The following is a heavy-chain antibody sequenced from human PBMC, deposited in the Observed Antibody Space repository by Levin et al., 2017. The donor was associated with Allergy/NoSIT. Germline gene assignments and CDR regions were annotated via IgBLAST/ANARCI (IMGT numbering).Heavy chain of an antibody. CDR3: VSGRRSGYYPFDY. D-gene: IGHD3-3*01. CDR2: SNSDGTT. V-gene: IGHV3-23*01. CDR1: GFTFSSYS. J-gene: IGHJ4*02. Sequence: PGGSLRLSCAASGFTFSSYSMSWVRQAPGQGLEWVSGSNSDGTTYYADSVKGRFTISRDNSKNTLYLQMNSLRADDTAVYYCVSGRRSGYYPFDYWGQGTLVTVSS.